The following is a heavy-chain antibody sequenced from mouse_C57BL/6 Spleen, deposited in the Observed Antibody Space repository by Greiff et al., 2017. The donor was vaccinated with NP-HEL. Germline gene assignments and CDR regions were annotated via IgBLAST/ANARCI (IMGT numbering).Heavy chain of an antibody. CDR1: GYTFTSYW. CDR3: ERWNVYFDY. V-gene: IGHV1-55*01. Sequence: QVQLQQPGAELVKPGASVKLSCKASGYTFTSYWIPWVKQRPGQGLEWIGVIYPSSGSTNYNEKFKSKATLTVDTSSSTAYMQLSSLTSEDSAVYYCERWNVYFDYWGQGTTLTVSS. J-gene: IGHJ2*01. CDR2: IYPSSGST.